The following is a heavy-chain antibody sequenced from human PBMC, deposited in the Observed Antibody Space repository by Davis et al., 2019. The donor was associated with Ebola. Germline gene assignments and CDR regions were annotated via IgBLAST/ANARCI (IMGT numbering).Heavy chain of an antibody. CDR1: GYSFTSYW. J-gene: IGHJ4*02. V-gene: IGHV5-51*01. Sequence: PGGSLRLSCKGSGYSFTSYWIGWVREMPGKGLEWMGIIYPGDSDTRYSPSFQGHVTISADKSISTAYLQWSSLKASDTAMYYCARGTDSGYDVVYWGQGTLVTVSS. CDR3: ARGTDSGYDVVY. D-gene: IGHD5-12*01. CDR2: IYPGDSDT.